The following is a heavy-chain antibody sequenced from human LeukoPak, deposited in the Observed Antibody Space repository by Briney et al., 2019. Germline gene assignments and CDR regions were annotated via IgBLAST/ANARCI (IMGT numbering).Heavy chain of an antibody. J-gene: IGHJ3*02. CDR2: ISSSSSYI. Sequence: GGSLRLSCAASGFTFSSYRMNWVRQAPGKGLEWVSSISSSSSYIYYADSVKGRFTISRDNAKNSLYLQMNSLRAEDTAVYYCARRQLAPDAFDIWGKGTTVTVSS. CDR1: GFTFSSYR. CDR3: ARRQLAPDAFDI. D-gene: IGHD6-6*01. V-gene: IGHV3-21*01.